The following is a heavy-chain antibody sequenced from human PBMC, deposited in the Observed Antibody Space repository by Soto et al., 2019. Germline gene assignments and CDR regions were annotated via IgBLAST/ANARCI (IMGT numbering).Heavy chain of an antibody. V-gene: IGHV3-48*02. CDR3: ARDQWSSIFDF. Sequence: PLGLQRLRNAASGLTIGCYSVSRVSKTTRKGLERVSYISSSSRTINYADSVKGRFTISRDNAKNSLYLQMNSLRDVVTVEDDCARDQWSSIFDFRGQGTLVIV. CDR1: GLTIGCYS. CDR2: ISSSSRTI. J-gene: IGHJ4*02. D-gene: IGHD6-13*01.